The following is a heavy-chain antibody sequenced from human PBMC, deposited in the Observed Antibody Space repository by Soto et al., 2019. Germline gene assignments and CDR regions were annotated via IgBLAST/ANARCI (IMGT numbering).Heavy chain of an antibody. D-gene: IGHD4-17*01. CDR1: GGSIISGGYY. CDR3: ARDRTVTTKQQTYYYYYMDV. CDR2: IYYSGST. J-gene: IGHJ6*03. V-gene: IGHV4-31*03. Sequence: PSETQSLTSTVSGGSIISGGYYWSWIRKHPGKGLEWIGYIYYSGSTYYNPSLKSRVTISVDTSKNQFSLKLSSVTAADTAVYYCARDRTVTTKQQTYYYYYMDVWGKGTTVTVSS.